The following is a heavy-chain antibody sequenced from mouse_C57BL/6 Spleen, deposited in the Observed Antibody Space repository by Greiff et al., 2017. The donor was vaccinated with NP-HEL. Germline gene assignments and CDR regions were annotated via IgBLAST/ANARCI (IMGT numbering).Heavy chain of an antibody. CDR3: AREGSPVGDDYGSSPFAY. CDR1: GFTFSSYA. D-gene: IGHD1-1*01. Sequence: EVMLVESGGGLVKPGGSLKLSCAASGFTFSSYAMSWVRQTPEKRLEWVATISDGGSYTYYPDNVKGRFTISRANAKNNLYLQMSHLKSEDTAMYDCAREGSPVGDDYGSSPFAYWGQGTLVTVSA. CDR2: ISDGGSYT. V-gene: IGHV5-4*01. J-gene: IGHJ3*01.